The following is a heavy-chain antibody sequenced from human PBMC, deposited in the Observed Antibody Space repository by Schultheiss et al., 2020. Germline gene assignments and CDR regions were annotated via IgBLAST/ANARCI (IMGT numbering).Heavy chain of an antibody. Sequence: GSLRLSCTVSGGSISSYYWGWIRQPPGKGLEWIGSIYYSGSTNYNPSLKSRVTISVDTSKNQFSLKLSSVTAADTAVYYCARGAPLNSSGEAPFGYWGQGTLVTVSS. V-gene: IGHV4-39*07. CDR1: GGSISSYY. J-gene: IGHJ4*02. CDR3: ARGAPLNSSGEAPFGY. CDR2: IYYSGST. D-gene: IGHD3-22*01.